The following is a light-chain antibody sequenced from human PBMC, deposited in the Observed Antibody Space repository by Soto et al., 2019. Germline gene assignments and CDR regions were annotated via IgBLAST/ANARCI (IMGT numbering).Light chain of an antibody. J-gene: IGKJ3*01. CDR3: QQRSNWPIFT. CDR2: DAS. V-gene: IGKV3-11*01. CDR1: QSVSSY. Sequence: EIVLTQSPATLSLSPGERATLSCRASQSVSSYLAWYQQKPGQAPRLLIYDASNRATGIPARFSGSGSGTDFPLTISSLEPEAFAVYYCQQRSNWPIFTFGPGTKVDIK.